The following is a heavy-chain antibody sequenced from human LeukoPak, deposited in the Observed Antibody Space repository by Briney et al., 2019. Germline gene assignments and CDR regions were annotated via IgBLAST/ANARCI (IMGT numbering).Heavy chain of an antibody. Sequence: GASVKVSCKASGGTFSSYAISWVRQAPGQGLEWMGWINPNSGGTNYAQKFQGRVTMTRDTSISTAYMELSRLRSDDTAVYYCARGWLLYGGYYFDYWGQGTLVTVSS. V-gene: IGHV1-2*02. CDR2: INPNSGGT. D-gene: IGHD3-3*01. J-gene: IGHJ4*02. CDR3: ARGWLLYGGYYFDY. CDR1: GGTFSSYA.